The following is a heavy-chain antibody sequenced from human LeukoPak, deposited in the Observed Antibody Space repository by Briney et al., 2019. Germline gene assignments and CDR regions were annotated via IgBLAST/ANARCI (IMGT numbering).Heavy chain of an antibody. Sequence: SETLSLTRTVSGGSISSYYWSWIRQPPGKGLEWIGYIYYSGSTNYNPSLKSRVTISVDTSKNQFSLKLSSVTAADTAVYYCAREDYYYGMDVWGQGTTVTVSS. CDR3: AREDYYYGMDV. V-gene: IGHV4-59*01. CDR1: GGSISSYY. J-gene: IGHJ6*02. CDR2: IYYSGST.